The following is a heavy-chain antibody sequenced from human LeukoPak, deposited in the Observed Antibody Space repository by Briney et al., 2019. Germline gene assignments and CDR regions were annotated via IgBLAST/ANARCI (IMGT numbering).Heavy chain of an antibody. D-gene: IGHD3-3*02. CDR2: ISYDGTKI. CDR1: GFSFSTHK. CDR3: ARDSVKLPGISYFDN. V-gene: IGHV3-30-3*01. Sequence: GGSLRLSCAASGFSFSTHKMNWVRQAPGKGLERVAVISYDGTKIYYADSAKGRFTISRDNSKNMVYLQMNSLRAEDTALYYCARDSVKLPGISYFDNWGQGTLVTVSS. J-gene: IGHJ1*01.